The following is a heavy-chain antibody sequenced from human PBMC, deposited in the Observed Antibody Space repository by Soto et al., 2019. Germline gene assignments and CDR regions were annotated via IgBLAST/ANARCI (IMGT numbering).Heavy chain of an antibody. CDR1: GGNFRRYA. J-gene: IGHJ6*02. V-gene: IGHV1-69*13. CDR2: ILPIFGTP. Sequence: SVKVSCKASGGNFRRYAISWVRQAPGQGLEWMGGILPIFGTPSHAQKFRDRVTITADESTSTAYLELTSLTSEDTAIYYCVFGDCTSSSCSYYFYGLDVWGQGTTVTVSS. D-gene: IGHD2-2*01. CDR3: VFGDCTSSSCSYYFYGLDV.